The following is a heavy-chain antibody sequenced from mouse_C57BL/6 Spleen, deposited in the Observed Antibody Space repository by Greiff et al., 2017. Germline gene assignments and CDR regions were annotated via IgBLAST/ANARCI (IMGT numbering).Heavy chain of an antibody. J-gene: IGHJ2*01. CDR2: IDPANGNT. V-gene: IGHV14-3*01. D-gene: IGHD2-1*01. CDR3: ARRGDMDGIDY. CDR1: GFNIKNTY. Sequence: EVQRVESVAELVRPGASVKLSCTASGFNIKNTYMHWVKQRPEQGLEWIGRIDPANGNTKYAPKFQGKATITADKPSSTAYMQLSSLTSEDSAVYYCARRGDMDGIDYWGQGTTLTVSS.